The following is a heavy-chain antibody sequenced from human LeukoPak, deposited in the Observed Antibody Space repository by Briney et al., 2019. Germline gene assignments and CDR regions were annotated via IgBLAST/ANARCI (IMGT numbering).Heavy chain of an antibody. CDR2: IKQDGSEK. D-gene: IGHD5-12*01. CDR1: GFTFSSYW. J-gene: IGHJ4*02. Sequence: PGGSLRLSCAASGFTFSSYWMSWVRQAPGKGLEWVANIKQDGSEKYYVDSVKGRFTISRDNAKNSLYLQMNSLRAEDTAVYYCARHVRGYSGYGRRPFDYWGQGTLVTVSS. CDR3: ARHVRGYSGYGRRPFDY. V-gene: IGHV3-7*01.